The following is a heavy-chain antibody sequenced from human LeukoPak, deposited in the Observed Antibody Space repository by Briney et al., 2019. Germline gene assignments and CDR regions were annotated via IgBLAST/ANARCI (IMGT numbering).Heavy chain of an antibody. J-gene: IGHJ6*02. D-gene: IGHD6-13*01. CDR2: INPSGGST. CDR3: ARVWQQHLSNRPYYYYGMDV. V-gene: IGHV1-46*01. Sequence: GASVKVSCKASGYTFTSYYMHWVRQAPGQGLEWMGIINPSGGSTSYAQKFQGRVTMTRDTSTSTVYMELSSLRSEDTAVYYCARVWQQHLSNRPYYYYGMDVWGQGTTVTVSS. CDR1: GYTFTSYY.